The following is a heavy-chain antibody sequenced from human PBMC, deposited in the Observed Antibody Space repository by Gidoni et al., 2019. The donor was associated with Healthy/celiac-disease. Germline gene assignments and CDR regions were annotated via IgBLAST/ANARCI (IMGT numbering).Heavy chain of an antibody. D-gene: IGHD3-22*01. J-gene: IGHJ6*02. CDR2: IYYSGST. CDR1: GGSISSYY. V-gene: IGHV4-59*01. CDR3: ARGERSGSTRYDYYYGMDV. Sequence: QVQLQESGPGLVKPSETLSLTCTVSGGSISSYYWSWIRQPPGKGLEWIGYIYYSGSTNYNPSLKSRVTISVDTSKNQFSLKLSSVTAADTAVYYCARGERSGSTRYDYYYGMDVWGQGTTVTVSS.